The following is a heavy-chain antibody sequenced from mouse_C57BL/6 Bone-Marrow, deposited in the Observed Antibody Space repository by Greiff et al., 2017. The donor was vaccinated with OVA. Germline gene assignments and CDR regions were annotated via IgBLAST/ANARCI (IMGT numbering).Heavy chain of an antibody. D-gene: IGHD1-1*01. CDR1: GYSFTSYY. CDR3: ARPLLRSYYYAMDY. V-gene: IGHV1-66*01. CDR2: IYPGSGNT. Sequence: QVQLQQSGPELVKPGASVKISCKASGYSFTSYYIHWVKQRPGKGLEWIGWIYPGSGNTKYNEKFKGKATLTADTSSSTAYMQLSSLTSEDSAVYYCARPLLRSYYYAMDYWGQGTSVTVSS. J-gene: IGHJ4*01.